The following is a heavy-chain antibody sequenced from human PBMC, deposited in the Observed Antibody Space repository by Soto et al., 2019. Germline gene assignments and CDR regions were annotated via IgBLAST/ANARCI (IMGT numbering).Heavy chain of an antibody. Sequence: GESLKISCAASGFTFSSYAMSWVRQAPGKGLEWVSAISGRGGSTYYAASVKGRFTISRDKSKNTLYLQMNSLSAEDTAVYYCAKDLAAVAGTEDVDYWGQGTLVTVSS. D-gene: IGHD6-19*01. J-gene: IGHJ4*02. CDR3: AKDLAAVAGTEDVDY. CDR2: ISGRGGST. V-gene: IGHV3-23*01. CDR1: GFTFSSYA.